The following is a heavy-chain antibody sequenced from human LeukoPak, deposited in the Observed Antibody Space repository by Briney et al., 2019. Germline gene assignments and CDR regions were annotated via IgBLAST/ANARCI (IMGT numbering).Heavy chain of an antibody. CDR2: ISVSGGST. CDR3: AKSRIAPYNWFDP. CDR1: GFAFSSYA. J-gene: IGHJ5*02. D-gene: IGHD6-13*01. V-gene: IGHV3-23*01. Sequence: PGGSLRLSCAASGFAFSSYAMSWVRQAPGKGLEWVSAISVSGGSTYYADSVKGRFTISRDNSKNTLYLQMNSLRAEDTAVYYCAKSRIAPYNWFDPWGQGTLVTVSS.